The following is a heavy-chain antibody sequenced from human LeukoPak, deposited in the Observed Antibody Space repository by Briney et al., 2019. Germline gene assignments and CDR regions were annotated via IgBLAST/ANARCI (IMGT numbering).Heavy chain of an antibody. D-gene: IGHD3-22*01. CDR2: ISAYNGNT. CDR3: ATGYYYDSSGLNWFDP. CDR1: GYTFTSYG. V-gene: IGHV1-18*01. Sequence: ASVKVSCKASGYTFTSYGISWVRQAPGQGLEWMGWISAYNGNTNYAQKLQGRVTMTTDTSTSTAYMELSSLRSEDTAVYYCATGYYYDSSGLNWFDPWGQGTLVTVSS. J-gene: IGHJ5*02.